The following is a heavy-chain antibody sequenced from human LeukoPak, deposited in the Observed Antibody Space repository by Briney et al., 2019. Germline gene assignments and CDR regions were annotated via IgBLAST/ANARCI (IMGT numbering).Heavy chain of an antibody. CDR1: GFTFSSYA. CDR3: AKDLSTYCGGDCSLPNWFDP. CDR2: ISGSGGST. Sequence: GGSLRLSCAASGFTFSSYAMSWVRQAPGKGLEWASAISGSGGSTYYADSVKGRFTISRDNSKNTLYLQMNSLRAEDTAVYYCAKDLSTYCGGDCSLPNWFDPWGQGTLVTVSS. V-gene: IGHV3-23*01. D-gene: IGHD2-21*02. J-gene: IGHJ5*02.